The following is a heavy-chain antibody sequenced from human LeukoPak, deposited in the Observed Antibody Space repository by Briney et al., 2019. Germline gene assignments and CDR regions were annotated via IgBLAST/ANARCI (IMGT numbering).Heavy chain of an antibody. CDR1: GFTFSSYG. D-gene: IGHD3-9*01. Sequence: GGTLRLSCAAYGFTFSSYGMSWVRQAPGKGLEWVSAISGSGGSTYYADSVKGRFTISRDNSKNTLYLQMNSLRAEDTAVYYCAKVSNYDILTGYYESYFDYWGQGTLVTVSS. J-gene: IGHJ4*02. V-gene: IGHV3-23*01. CDR2: ISGSGGST. CDR3: AKVSNYDILTGYYESYFDY.